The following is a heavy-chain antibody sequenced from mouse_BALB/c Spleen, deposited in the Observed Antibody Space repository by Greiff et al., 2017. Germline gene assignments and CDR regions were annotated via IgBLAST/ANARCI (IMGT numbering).Heavy chain of an antibody. J-gene: IGHJ4*01. CDR3: AREYYAGTDY. CDR2: IWAGGST. D-gene: IGHD1-1*02. Sequence: QVQLKESGPGLVAPSQSLSITCTVSGFSLTSYGVHWVRQPPGKGLEWLGVIWAGGSTNYNSALMSRLSISKDNSKSQVFLQMSSLQTDDTSMYSCAREYYAGTDYWGQGTSVTVSS. V-gene: IGHV2-9*02. CDR1: GFSLTSYG.